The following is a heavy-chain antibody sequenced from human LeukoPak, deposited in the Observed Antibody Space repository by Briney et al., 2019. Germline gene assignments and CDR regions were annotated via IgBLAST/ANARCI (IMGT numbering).Heavy chain of an antibody. Sequence: PSETLSLTCAVSGGYISSSNWWNLVRQPPGKGLEWIGEIFHSGNTNYNPSLKSRVTISVDKSKNQFSLKLSSVTAADTAVYYCARDFVDGSGSYYTRGYFQHWGQGTLVTVSS. D-gene: IGHD3-10*01. CDR1: GGYISSSNW. V-gene: IGHV4-4*02. J-gene: IGHJ1*01. CDR2: IFHSGNT. CDR3: ARDFVDGSGSYYTRGYFQH.